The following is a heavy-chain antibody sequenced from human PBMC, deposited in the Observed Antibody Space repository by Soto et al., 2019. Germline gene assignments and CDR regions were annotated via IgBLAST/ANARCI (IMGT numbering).Heavy chain of an antibody. CDR3: ARDAAVPGESDRFDY. J-gene: IGHJ4*02. CDR1: GGSVTSNVW. V-gene: IGHV4-4*02. CDR2: AYHNGLT. Sequence: PSETLSLTCAVSGGSVTSNVWWSWVRQPPGKGLEWIGEAYHNGLTDYNPSLKSRVTMSVDTSKNEFSLKLTSLTAADTAIYYCARDAAVPGESDRFDYWGQGTLVTVSS. D-gene: IGHD6-19*01.